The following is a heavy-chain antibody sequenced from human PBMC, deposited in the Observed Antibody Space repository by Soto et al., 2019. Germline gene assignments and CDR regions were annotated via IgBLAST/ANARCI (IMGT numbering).Heavy chain of an antibody. V-gene: IGHV3-9*01. CDR3: AKGSQMGSSSSSDY. CDR2: ISWNSGSI. D-gene: IGHD6-6*01. Sequence: GGSLRLSCAASGFTFDDYAMHWVRQAPGKGLEWVSGISWNSGSIGYADSVKGRFTISRDNAKNSLYLQMNSLRAEDTALYYCAKGSQMGSSSSSDYWGQGTLVTVSS. CDR1: GFTFDDYA. J-gene: IGHJ4*02.